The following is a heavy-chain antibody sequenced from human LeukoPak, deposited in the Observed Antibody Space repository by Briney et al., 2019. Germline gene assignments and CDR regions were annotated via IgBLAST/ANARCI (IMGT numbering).Heavy chain of an antibody. CDR3: ARDLHTFDY. V-gene: IGHV4-61*02. CDR2: IYTSGST. D-gene: IGHD4-11*01. J-gene: IGHJ4*02. CDR1: GGSISSGTYY. Sequence: SQTLSLTCTVSGGSISSGTYYWSWIRQRAGKGLEWMGRIYTSGSTNYNPSLKSRVTIAVDTSKNEFSLKLSSVTAANTAVYYCARDLHTFDYWGQGTLVTVSS.